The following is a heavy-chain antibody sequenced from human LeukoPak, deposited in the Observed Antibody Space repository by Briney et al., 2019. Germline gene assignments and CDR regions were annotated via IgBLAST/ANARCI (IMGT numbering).Heavy chain of an antibody. V-gene: IGHV1-69*05. Sequence: ASVKVSCKASGGTFSSYAISWVRQAPGQGLEWMGGIIPIFGAANYAQKFQGRVTITTDESTSTAYMELSSLRSEDTAVYYCARTKSTVTYYFDYWGRGTLVTVSS. CDR3: ARTKSTVTYYFDY. D-gene: IGHD4-17*01. CDR1: GGTFSSYA. J-gene: IGHJ4*02. CDR2: IIPIFGAA.